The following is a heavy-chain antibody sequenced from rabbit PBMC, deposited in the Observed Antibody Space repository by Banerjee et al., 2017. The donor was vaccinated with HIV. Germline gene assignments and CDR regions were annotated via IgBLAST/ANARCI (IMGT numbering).Heavy chain of an antibody. Sequence: QEQLEESGGDLVKPEASLTLTCKASGFSFSSGYDMCWVRQPPGKGLEWIACINSNTGNTVYASWAKGPFTISKTSSTTVTLQMTSLTAADTATYFCVRGADSNYYRTRLDLWGPGTLVTVS. CDR2: INSNTGNT. D-gene: IGHD8-1*01. V-gene: IGHV1S45*01. CDR1: GFSFSSGYD. J-gene: IGHJ3*01. CDR3: VRGADSNYYRTRLDL.